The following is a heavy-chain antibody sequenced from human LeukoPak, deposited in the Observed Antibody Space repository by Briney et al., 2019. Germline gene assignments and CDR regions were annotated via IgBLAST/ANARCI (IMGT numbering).Heavy chain of an antibody. D-gene: IGHD3-10*01. J-gene: IGHJ5*02. Sequence: PSETLSLTCTVSGGSISRSYWSWIRQPPGKGLEWIGYLYGSGSTFYNPSLKSRVTISVDTSKNQFSLKLSSVTAADTAVYYCARGSGREWFDPWGQGTLVTVSS. CDR3: ARGSGREWFDP. V-gene: IGHV4-59*01. CDR2: LYGSGST. CDR1: GGSISRSY.